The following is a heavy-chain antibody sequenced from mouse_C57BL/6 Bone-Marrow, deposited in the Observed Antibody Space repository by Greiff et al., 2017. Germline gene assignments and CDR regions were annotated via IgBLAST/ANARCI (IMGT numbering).Heavy chain of an antibody. Sequence: EVQLQQSVAELVRPGASVKLSCTASGFNIKNTYMHWVKQRPEQGLEWIGRIDPANGNTKYAPKFQGKATITADTSSNTAYLQLSSLTSEDTAIYYCARGCSIYYYGSSYDFDYWGQGTTLTVAS. J-gene: IGHJ2*01. D-gene: IGHD1-1*01. CDR1: GFNIKNTY. V-gene: IGHV14-3*01. CDR3: ARGCSIYYYGSSYDFDY. CDR2: IDPANGNT.